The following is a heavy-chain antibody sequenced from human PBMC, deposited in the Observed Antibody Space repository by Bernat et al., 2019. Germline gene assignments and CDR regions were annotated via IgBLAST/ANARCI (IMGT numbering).Heavy chain of an antibody. D-gene: IGHD5-12*01. J-gene: IGHJ4*02. CDR3: ARDKWLRFVPPFDY. CDR1: GYTFTSYA. CDR2: INAGNGNT. Sequence: QVQLVQSGAEVKKPGASVKVSCKASGYTFTSYAMHWVRQAPGQRLEWMGWINAGNGNTKYSQKFQGRVTITRDTSASTAYMELSSLRSDDTAVYYCARDKWLRFVPPFDYWGQGTLVTVSS. V-gene: IGHV1-3*01.